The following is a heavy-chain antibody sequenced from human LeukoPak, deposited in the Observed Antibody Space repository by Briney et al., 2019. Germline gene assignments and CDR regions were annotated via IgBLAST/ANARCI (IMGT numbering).Heavy chain of an antibody. CDR1: GGSISSGDYY. Sequence: SQTLSLTCTVSGGSISSGDYYWSWIRQHPGKGLEWIGYTHYSGTTYYSPSLMSRVTISVDTSKNQFSLKLSSVTAADTAVYYCVRHDGRGGATMGAFDSWGQGSLVTVSS. J-gene: IGHJ5*01. CDR2: THYSGTT. D-gene: IGHD4/OR15-4a*01. CDR3: VRHDGRGGATMGAFDS. V-gene: IGHV4-31*03.